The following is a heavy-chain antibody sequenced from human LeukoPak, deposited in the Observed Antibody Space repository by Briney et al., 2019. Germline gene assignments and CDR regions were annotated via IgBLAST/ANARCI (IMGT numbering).Heavy chain of an antibody. CDR2: IYTSGNT. V-gene: IGHV4-4*07. D-gene: IGHD3-10*01. CDR1: GGSISFYY. CDR3: ARGDYYGSGSPVGGMDV. J-gene: IGHJ6*02. Sequence: SETLSLTCTVSGGSISFYYGSWIRQPAGKGLEWIGRIYTSGNTNYNPSLKSRVTMSVDTSKNQFSLKLSSVTAADTAVYYCARGDYYGSGSPVGGMDVWGQGTTVTVSS.